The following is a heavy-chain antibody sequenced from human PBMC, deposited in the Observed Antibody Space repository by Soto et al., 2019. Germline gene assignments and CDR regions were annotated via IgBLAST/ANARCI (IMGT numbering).Heavy chain of an antibody. CDR3: XXCIQGDYYYGMDV. J-gene: IGHJ6*02. V-gene: IGHV1-18*01. CDR1: GYTFYSHS. D-gene: IGHD5-18*01. CDR2: INADYGNT. Sequence: QAQLVQSGAEVRKPGASVKVSCKASGYTFYSHSISWVRQAPGQGLEWMGRINADYGNTQYAQKFRGRVTMTTDTSTXXXXXXLTXLXPDAXXXXXXXXCIQGDYYYGMDVWGQGTTVTVSS.